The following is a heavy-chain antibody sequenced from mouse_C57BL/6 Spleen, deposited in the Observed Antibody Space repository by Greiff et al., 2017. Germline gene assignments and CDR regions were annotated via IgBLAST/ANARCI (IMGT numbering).Heavy chain of an antibody. Sequence: EVKVVESEGGLVQPGSSMKLSCTASGFTFSDYYMAWVRQVPEKGLEWVANINYDGSSTYYLDSLKSRFIISRDNAKNILYLQMSSLKSEDTATYYCARDDSSGHWYFDVWGTGTTVTVSS. D-gene: IGHD3-2*02. V-gene: IGHV5-16*01. CDR2: INYDGSST. CDR3: ARDDSSGHWYFDV. J-gene: IGHJ1*03. CDR1: GFTFSDYY.